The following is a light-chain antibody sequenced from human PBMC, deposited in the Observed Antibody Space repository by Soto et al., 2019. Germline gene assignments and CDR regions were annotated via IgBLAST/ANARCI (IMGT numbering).Light chain of an antibody. Sequence: EIVLTQSPATLSLSPGERATLSCRASQSVGGFLAWYQQRSGQTPRLLIYDASNRAPGIPNRFSGSGYGTDFTLTISRLEPEDFAVYYCQHRANWLGTFGPGTKLDIK. CDR3: QHRANWLGT. J-gene: IGKJ3*01. V-gene: IGKV3-11*01. CDR1: QSVGGF. CDR2: DAS.